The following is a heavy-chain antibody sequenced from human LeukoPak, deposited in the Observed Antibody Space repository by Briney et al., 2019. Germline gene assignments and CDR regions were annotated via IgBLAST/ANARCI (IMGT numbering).Heavy chain of an antibody. D-gene: IGHD7-27*01. V-gene: IGHV3-21*01. Sequence: GGSLRLSCAASGFTFSSYSMNWVRQAPGKGLEWVSSISSSSSYIYYADSVKGRFTISRDNAKNSLYLQMNSLRAEDTAVYYCARDAGDDAFGIWGQGTMVTVSS. J-gene: IGHJ3*02. CDR2: ISSSSSYI. CDR3: ARDAGDDAFGI. CDR1: GFTFSSYS.